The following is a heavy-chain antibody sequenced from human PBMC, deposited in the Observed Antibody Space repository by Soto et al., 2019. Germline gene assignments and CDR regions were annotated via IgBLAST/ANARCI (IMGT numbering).Heavy chain of an antibody. CDR2: IIPIFGTA. J-gene: IGHJ6*02. Sequence: QVQLVQSGAEVKKPGSSVKVSCKASGGTFSSYAISWVRQAPGQGLEWMGGIIPIFGTANYAQKFQGRVTITEDESTSTAYMELSSLRSEDTAVYYCAMPADVSSSWYKDPNYYCMDVWGQGTTVTVSS. V-gene: IGHV1-69*01. D-gene: IGHD6-13*01. CDR3: AMPADVSSSWYKDPNYYCMDV. CDR1: GGTFSSYA.